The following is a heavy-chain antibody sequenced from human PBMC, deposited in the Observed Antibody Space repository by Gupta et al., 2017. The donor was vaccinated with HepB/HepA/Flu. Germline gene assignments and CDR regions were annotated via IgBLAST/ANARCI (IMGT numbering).Heavy chain of an antibody. CDR1: GFSFSSNA. J-gene: IGHJ6*03. CDR2: IWNDGSNE. CDR3: VRNWNHYFYYYYMDV. V-gene: IGHV3-33*01. Sequence: QVQLVESGGGVVQPGRSLRLHCVASGFSFSSNAMHWVRQAPGKGLGWVAVIWNDGSNEDYADSVKGRFTISRDNSKNTLYLQMNSLRAEDTAVYYCVRNWNHYFYYYYMDVWGRGTTVTVSS. D-gene: IGHD1-1*01.